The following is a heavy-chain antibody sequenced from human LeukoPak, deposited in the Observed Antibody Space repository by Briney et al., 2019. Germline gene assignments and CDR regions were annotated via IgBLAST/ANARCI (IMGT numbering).Heavy chain of an antibody. Sequence: GRSLRLSCAASGFTFSSYAMSWVRQAPGKGLEWVSTISGSGGGTYYADSVKGRFTISRDNSKNTLYLQMNSLRAEDTALYYCAKLLDSSGRGYFDYWGQGTLVTVSS. CDR2: ISGSGGGT. CDR3: AKLLDSSGRGYFDY. D-gene: IGHD6-19*01. V-gene: IGHV3-23*01. CDR1: GFTFSSYA. J-gene: IGHJ4*02.